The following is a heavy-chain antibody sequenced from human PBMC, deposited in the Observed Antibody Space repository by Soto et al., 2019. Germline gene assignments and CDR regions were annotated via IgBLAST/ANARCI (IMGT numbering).Heavy chain of an antibody. CDR1: GFTFRTYW. Sequence: GGSLRLSCAASGFTFRTYWMHWVRQAPGKGLVWVSRINSDGSSTTYADSVKGRFTISRDNAKNTLYLQMNSLRDEDTAVYYCARQGGYTMINWFDPWGQGTLVTVSS. CDR2: INSDGSST. J-gene: IGHJ5*02. D-gene: IGHD3-22*01. V-gene: IGHV3-74*01. CDR3: ARQGGYTMINWFDP.